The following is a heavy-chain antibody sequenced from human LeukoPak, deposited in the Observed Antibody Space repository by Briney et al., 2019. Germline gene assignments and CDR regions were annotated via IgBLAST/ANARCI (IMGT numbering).Heavy chain of an antibody. Sequence: SVKVSCKASGGTFSSYAISWVRQAPGQGLEWMGGIIPIFGTANYGQKFQGRVTITADESTSTAYMELSSLRSEDTAVYYCARDPPGYSGYDLYAFDIWGQGTMVTVSS. D-gene: IGHD5-12*01. CDR3: ARDPPGYSGYDLYAFDI. CDR2: IIPIFGTA. V-gene: IGHV1-69*13. J-gene: IGHJ3*02. CDR1: GGTFSSYA.